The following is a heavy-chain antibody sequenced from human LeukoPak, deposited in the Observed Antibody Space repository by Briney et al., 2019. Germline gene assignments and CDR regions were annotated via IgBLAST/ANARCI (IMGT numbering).Heavy chain of an antibody. CDR2: INHSGST. CDR1: GGSFSGYY. J-gene: IGHJ2*01. V-gene: IGHV4-34*01. CDR3: AKAKREGWPNWYFDL. Sequence: PSETLPLTCAVYGGSFSGYYWSWIRQPPGKGLEWIGEINHSGSTNYNPSLKSRVTISVDTSKDQFSLKLSSVTAADTAVYYCAKAKREGWPNWYFDLWGRGTLVTVSS. D-gene: IGHD2-15*01.